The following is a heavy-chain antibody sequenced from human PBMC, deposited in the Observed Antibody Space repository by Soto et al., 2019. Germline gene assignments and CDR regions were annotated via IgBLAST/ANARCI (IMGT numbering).Heavy chain of an antibody. CDR3: AKDVEGGSLFRGAFDY. J-gene: IGHJ4*02. V-gene: IGHV3-23*01. CDR1: RFTFTSYA. Sequence: LRLSCVASRFTFTSYAMSWVRQAPGKGLEWVAAISASGGATIHADSVKGRLTISRDNSKNTLYLQMNSLRAEDTAVYYCAKDVEGGSLFRGAFDYWGQGAQVTVSS. D-gene: IGHD1-26*01. CDR2: ISASGGAT.